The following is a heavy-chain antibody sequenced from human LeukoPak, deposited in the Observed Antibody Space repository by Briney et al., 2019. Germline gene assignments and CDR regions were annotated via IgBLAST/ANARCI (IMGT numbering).Heavy chain of an antibody. CDR3: ARQTDYDYVWGSYRFDY. V-gene: IGHV1-18*01. Sequence: GASVKVSCKASGYTFTSYGISWVRQAPGQGLEWMGWISAYNGNTNYAQKLQGRVTMTTDTSTSTAYMELSSLRSDDTAVYYCARQTDYDYVWGSYRFDYWGQGTLVTVSS. CDR2: ISAYNGNT. D-gene: IGHD3-16*02. CDR1: GYTFTSYG. J-gene: IGHJ4*02.